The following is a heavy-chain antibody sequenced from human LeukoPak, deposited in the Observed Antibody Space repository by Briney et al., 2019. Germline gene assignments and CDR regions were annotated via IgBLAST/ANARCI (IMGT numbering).Heavy chain of an antibody. D-gene: IGHD1-1*01. Sequence: GESLKIPCAASGFNFRNYWISWVRQAPGKGLEWVANIKDDGRDKYYVASVKGRFTISSDNARNSPSLQMNSLKVADTPVYYYAGDTGGGFDHWGQGTLVTVSS. CDR1: GFNFRNYW. V-gene: IGHV3-7*01. CDR2: IKDDGRDK. CDR3: AGDTGGGFDH. J-gene: IGHJ5*02.